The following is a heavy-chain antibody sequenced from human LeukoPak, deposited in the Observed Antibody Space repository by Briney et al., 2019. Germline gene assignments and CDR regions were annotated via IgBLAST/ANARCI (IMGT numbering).Heavy chain of an antibody. CDR3: ARDYCTNGVCYYFDY. V-gene: IGHV4-59*12. Sequence: SETLSLTCTVSGVSISTYYWTWIRQPPGKGLEWIGNIDYSGNTKYNPSLKSRVTMSVDTSKNHFSLKLSSVTAADTAVYYCARDYCTNGVCYYFDYWGQGTLVTVSS. D-gene: IGHD2-8*01. CDR1: GVSISTYY. J-gene: IGHJ4*02. CDR2: IDYSGNT.